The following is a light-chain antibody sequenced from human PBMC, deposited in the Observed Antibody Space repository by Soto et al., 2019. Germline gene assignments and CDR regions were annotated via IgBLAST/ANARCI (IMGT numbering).Light chain of an antibody. CDR1: SSNIGSNT. CDR3: ATWDDSLTGPV. V-gene: IGLV1-44*01. CDR2: NDY. J-gene: IGLJ7*01. Sequence: QAVVTQPPSASGTPGQRVTISCSGSSSNIGSNTVFWYQQLPGTAPKLLIYNDYERPSGVPDRFSNSKSGTSASLAISGLQSEDEADYYCATWDDSLTGPVFGGGTQLTVL.